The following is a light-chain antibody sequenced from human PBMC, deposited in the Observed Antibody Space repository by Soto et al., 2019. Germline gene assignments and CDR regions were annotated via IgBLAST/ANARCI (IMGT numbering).Light chain of an antibody. Sequence: DIQMTQSPSSLAASVGDRVSIICRASQSISGNINWYQQKPGKAPRLLIYAASSLQSGVPSRFSGSGSGTDFTLTINSLQPEDFATYYCQHNYNSPITFGQGTRLEIK. CDR1: QSISGN. CDR2: AAS. V-gene: IGKV1-39*01. J-gene: IGKJ5*01. CDR3: QHNYNSPIT.